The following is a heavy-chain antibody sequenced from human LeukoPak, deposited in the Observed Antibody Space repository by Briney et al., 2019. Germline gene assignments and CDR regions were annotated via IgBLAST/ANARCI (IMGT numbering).Heavy chain of an antibody. J-gene: IGHJ4*02. D-gene: IGHD6-13*01. CDR2: ISSSGGST. CDR3: AHISSSWPDY. Sequence: PGGSLRLSCAASGFTFSNYAMNWVRQAPGKGLEWVSVISSSGGSTYYADSVKGRFTIFRDNSKNTLYLQMNSLRAEDTAVYYCAHISSSWPDYWGQGTLVTVSS. CDR1: GFTFSNYA. V-gene: IGHV3-23*01.